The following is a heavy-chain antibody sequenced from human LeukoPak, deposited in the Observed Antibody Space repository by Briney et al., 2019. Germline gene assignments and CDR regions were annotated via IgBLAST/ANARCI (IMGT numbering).Heavy chain of an antibody. Sequence: ASVKVSCKASGYTFTSYYMHWVRQGPGQGLEWMGIINPSGGSTSYAQKFQGRVTMTRDTSTSTVYMELSSLRSEDTAVYYCARLPGDGYDDYWGQGTLVTVSS. V-gene: IGHV1-46*01. D-gene: IGHD5-12*01. J-gene: IGHJ4*02. CDR3: ARLPGDGYDDY. CDR1: GYTFTSYY. CDR2: INPSGGST.